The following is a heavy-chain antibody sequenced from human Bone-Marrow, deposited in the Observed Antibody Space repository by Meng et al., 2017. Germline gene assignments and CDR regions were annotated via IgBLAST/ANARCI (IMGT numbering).Heavy chain of an antibody. Sequence: ASVKVSCKASGYTFTSYGISGVRQAPGQGLEWMGWISAYNGNTNYAQKLQGRVTMTTDTSTSTAYMEPKSLRSDDTDVYYCARDEGSWVFSYGSFDYWGQGTLVTVSS. D-gene: IGHD6-13*01. J-gene: IGHJ4*02. V-gene: IGHV1-18*01. CDR1: GYTFTSYG. CDR2: ISAYNGNT. CDR3: ARDEGSWVFSYGSFDY.